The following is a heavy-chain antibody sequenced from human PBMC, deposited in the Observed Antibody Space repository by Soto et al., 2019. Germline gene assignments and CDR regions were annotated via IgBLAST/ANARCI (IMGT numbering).Heavy chain of an antibody. CDR1: GYTFTSYY. J-gene: IGHJ6*02. V-gene: IGHV1-46*01. Sequence: ASVKVSCKASGYTFTSYYMHSVRQAAGQGLEWMGIINPSGGSTSYAQKFQGTVNMTRDTSTTTVYMELSSPTSAEPGAYYCARYRGEGFRHLDWLPGYEMDARSQGPKLTGS. CDR3: ARYRGEGFRHLDWLPGYEMDA. CDR2: INPSGGST. D-gene: IGHD3-9*01.